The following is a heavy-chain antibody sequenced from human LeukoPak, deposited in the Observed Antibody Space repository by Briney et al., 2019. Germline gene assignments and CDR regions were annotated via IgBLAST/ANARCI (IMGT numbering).Heavy chain of an antibody. CDR1: GFTFDGYA. Sequence: PGGSLRLSCAASGFTFDGYAMHWVRQAPGKGLEWVSGISWNSGSIAYAASVKGRFTISRDNAKNSLYLQMNSLTAEDTALYYCAKGRGSSGWYLLDYWGQGTLVTVSS. D-gene: IGHD6-19*01. V-gene: IGHV3-9*01. CDR3: AKGRGSSGWYLLDY. CDR2: ISWNSGSI. J-gene: IGHJ4*02.